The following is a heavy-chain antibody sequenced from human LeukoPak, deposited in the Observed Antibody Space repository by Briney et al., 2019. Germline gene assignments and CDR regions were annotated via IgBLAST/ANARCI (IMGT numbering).Heavy chain of an antibody. CDR2: IYYSGST. Sequence: SETLSLTCSVSGGSINSGSYYWGWIRQPPGKGLDWIGYIYYSGSTYYNPSLKSRVTISVDTSKNQFSLKLSSVTAADTAVYYCARTFYYYYYYMDVWGKGTTVTISS. CDR1: GGSINSGSYY. V-gene: IGHV4-39*01. CDR3: ARTFYYYYYYMDV. J-gene: IGHJ6*03.